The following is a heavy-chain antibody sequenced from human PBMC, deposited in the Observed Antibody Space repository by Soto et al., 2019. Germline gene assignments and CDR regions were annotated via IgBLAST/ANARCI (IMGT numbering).Heavy chain of an antibody. CDR1: GGSFSGYY. CDR2: INHSGST. Sequence: PTETLSLTCAVYGGSFSGYYSTWIRQPPGKGLEWIGEINHSGSTNYNPSLKSRVAISVDTSKNQFSLKLSSVTAADTAVYYCARLSGYYDILTGYYNWFDPWGQGTLVTVSS. D-gene: IGHD3-9*01. J-gene: IGHJ5*02. V-gene: IGHV4-34*01. CDR3: ARLSGYYDILTGYYNWFDP.